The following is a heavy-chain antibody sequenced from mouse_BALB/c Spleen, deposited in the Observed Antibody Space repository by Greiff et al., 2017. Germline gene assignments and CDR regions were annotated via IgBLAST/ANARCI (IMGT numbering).Heavy chain of an antibody. V-gene: IGHV2-6-7*01. J-gene: IGHJ1*01. CDR2: IWGDGST. CDR1: GFSLTGYG. D-gene: IGHD1-1*01. CDR3: ARGRVVAHWYFDV. Sequence: QVQLKESGPGLVAPSQSLSITCTVSGFSLTGYGVNWVRQPPGKGLEWLGMIWGDGSTDYNSALKSRLSISKDNSKSQVFLKMNSLQTDDTARYYCARGRVVAHWYFDVWGAGTTVTVSS.